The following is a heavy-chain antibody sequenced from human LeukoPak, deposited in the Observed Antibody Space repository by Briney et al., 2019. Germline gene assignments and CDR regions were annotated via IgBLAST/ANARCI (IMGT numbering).Heavy chain of an antibody. Sequence: GGSLRLSCAASGFTFSSYSMNWVRQAPGKGLEWVALISYDGSNEYYADPVRGRFTISRDNSKFTLYMQMNSLRAEDTAVYYCARVRAGYCTSTSCYTGMDVWGQGTTVTVSS. V-gene: IGHV3-30*03. D-gene: IGHD2-2*01. CDR2: ISYDGSNE. CDR3: ARVRAGYCTSTSCYTGMDV. J-gene: IGHJ6*02. CDR1: GFTFSSYS.